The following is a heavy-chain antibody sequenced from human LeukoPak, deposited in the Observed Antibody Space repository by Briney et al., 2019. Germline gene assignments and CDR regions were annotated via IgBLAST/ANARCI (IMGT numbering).Heavy chain of an antibody. CDR2: INHSGST. J-gene: IGHJ4*02. CDR1: GGSFSGYY. Sequence: SETLSLTCAVYGGSFSGYYWSWIRQPPGKGLEWIGEINHSGSTNYNPSLKSRVTISVDTSKNQFSLKLSSETGADTAVYYCARECVVGAYGHFDYWGQGTLVTVSS. D-gene: IGHD2-15*01. V-gene: IGHV4-34*01. CDR3: ARECVVGAYGHFDY.